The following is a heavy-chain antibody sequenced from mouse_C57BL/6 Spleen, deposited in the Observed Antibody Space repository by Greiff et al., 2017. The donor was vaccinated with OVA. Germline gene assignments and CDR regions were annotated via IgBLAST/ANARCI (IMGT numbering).Heavy chain of an antibody. CDR3: ARRVYDGYFDWYFDV. D-gene: IGHD2-3*01. V-gene: IGHV1-42*01. Sequence: VQLQQSGPELVKPGASVKISCKASGYSFTGYYMNWVKQSPEKSLEWIGEIIPSTGGTSSNQKFKVTATLTVDKSSSTAYMQLKSLTAEDSAVYDCARRVYDGYFDWYFDVWGTGTTVTVSS. J-gene: IGHJ1*03. CDR2: IIPSTGGT. CDR1: GYSFTGYY.